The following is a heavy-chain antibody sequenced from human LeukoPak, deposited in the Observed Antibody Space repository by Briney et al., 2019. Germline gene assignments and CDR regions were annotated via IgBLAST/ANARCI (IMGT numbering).Heavy chain of an antibody. J-gene: IGHJ6*02. CDR2: IKQDGSEK. V-gene: IGHV3-7*01. D-gene: IGHD3-10*01. CDR3: AKNGRYYGSGSHGSMDV. CDR1: GFTFSSYW. Sequence: GGSLRLSCAASGFTFSSYWMSWVRQAPGKGLEWVANIKQDGSEKYYVDSVKGRFTISRDNAKNSLYLQMNSLRAEDTAVYYCAKNGRYYGSGSHGSMDVWGQGTTVTVSS.